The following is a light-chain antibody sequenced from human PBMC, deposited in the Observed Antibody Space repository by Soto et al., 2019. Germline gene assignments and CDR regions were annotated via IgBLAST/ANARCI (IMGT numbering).Light chain of an antibody. CDR1: SSDVGGYNL. CDR3: CSYAGNSTPL. V-gene: IGLV2-23*02. Sequence: QSVLTQSASVSGSPGQSITISCTGTSSDVGGYNLVSWYQQHPGKAPKLIIYEVTKRPSGVSDRFSGSKSGNTASLTISGLQADDEADYHCCSYAGNSTPLFGGGTQLTVL. CDR2: EVT. J-gene: IGLJ2*01.